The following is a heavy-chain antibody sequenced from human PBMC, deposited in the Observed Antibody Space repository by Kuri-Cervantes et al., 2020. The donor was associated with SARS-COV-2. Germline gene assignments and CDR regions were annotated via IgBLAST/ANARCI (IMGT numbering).Heavy chain of an antibody. CDR1: GFTFSNAW. J-gene: IGHJ6*02. Sequence: GESLKISCAASGFTFSNAWMSWVRQAPGKGLEWVSSISSSSSYIYYADSVKGRFTISRDNAKNSLYLQMNSLRAEDTAVYYCARDRITIFGRYYYGMDVWGQGTTVTVSS. CDR3: ARDRITIFGRYYYGMDV. D-gene: IGHD3-3*01. V-gene: IGHV3-21*01. CDR2: ISSSSSYI.